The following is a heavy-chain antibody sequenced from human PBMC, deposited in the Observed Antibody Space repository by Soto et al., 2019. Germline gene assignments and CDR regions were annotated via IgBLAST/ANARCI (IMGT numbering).Heavy chain of an antibody. CDR1: GFTFSGSS. J-gene: IGHJ4*02. D-gene: IGHD4-17*01. V-gene: IGHV3-73*01. CDR2: IRNKANSYAT. CDR3: TRPISSTVTTDY. Sequence: GGSLRLSCAASGFTFSGSSVHWVRQASGKGLEWVGRIRNKANSYATAYAASVRGRFTISRDDSKNTAYLQMNSLKTEDTAVYYCTRPISSTVTTDYWGQGTLVTVSS.